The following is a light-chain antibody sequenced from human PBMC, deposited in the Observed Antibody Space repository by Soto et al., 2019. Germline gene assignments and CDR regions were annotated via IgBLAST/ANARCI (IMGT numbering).Light chain of an antibody. Sequence: ELVMTQSPATLSVSTGVRATLSCRSSQSASRAIARHQQNPFQSHGLLTYGARTRATGSPARFNVSGSGTEFTLTVSSLQSEDFAVYYCQQYIRWPLTFAGGTKVDIK. CDR3: QQYIRWPLT. CDR1: QSASRA. CDR2: GAR. J-gene: IGKJ4*01. V-gene: IGKV3-15*01.